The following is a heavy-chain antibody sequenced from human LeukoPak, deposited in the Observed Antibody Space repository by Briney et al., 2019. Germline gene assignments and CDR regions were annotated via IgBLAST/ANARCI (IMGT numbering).Heavy chain of an antibody. CDR2: IFHSGNS. CDR1: SYSISSGSY. CDR3: ARVTYVDDMLYQYFDY. J-gene: IGHJ4*02. Sequence: ASETLSLTCAVSSYSISSGSYWGWIRQSPGKALEWVGSIFHSGNSYYNPSLKSRLTMSVDTSKNQFSLKLTSVTAADTALYYCARVTYVDDMLYQYFDYWGQGILVTVSS. D-gene: IGHD4-17*01. V-gene: IGHV4-38-2*01.